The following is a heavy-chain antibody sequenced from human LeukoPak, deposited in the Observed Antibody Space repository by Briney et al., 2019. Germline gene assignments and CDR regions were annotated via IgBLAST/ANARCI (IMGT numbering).Heavy chain of an antibody. CDR2: IYSGGST. CDR3: ARDSDSSGYYRYFDY. Sequence: GGSLRLSCAASGFIVSSSYMSWVRQAPGKGLEWVSVIYSGGSTYYADSVKSRFTISRDNSKNTLYLQMNSLRAEDTAVYYCARDSDSSGYYRYFDYWGQGSLVTVSS. J-gene: IGHJ4*02. V-gene: IGHV3-53*01. CDR1: GFIVSSSY. D-gene: IGHD6-19*01.